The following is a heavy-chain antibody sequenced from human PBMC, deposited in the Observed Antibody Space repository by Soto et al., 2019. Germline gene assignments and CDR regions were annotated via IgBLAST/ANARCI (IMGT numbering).Heavy chain of an antibody. CDR3: TSAGQYCTSTTCKAY. D-gene: IGHD2-2*01. Sequence: EVQVVESGGGLVKPGGSLRLSCAASGFGFTNSWMNWVRQAPGKGLEWVGRIKSKNDGGTTDYAAPVQGRFTISRDDSKTTIYLQRNSLKTEDTAVYYGTSAGQYCTSTTCKAYWGQGTPVTVSS. J-gene: IGHJ4*02. V-gene: IGHV3-15*07. CDR2: IKSKNDGGTT. CDR1: GFGFTNSW.